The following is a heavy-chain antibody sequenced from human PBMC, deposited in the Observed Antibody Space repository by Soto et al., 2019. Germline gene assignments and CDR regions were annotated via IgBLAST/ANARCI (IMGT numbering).Heavy chain of an antibody. J-gene: IGHJ3*02. CDR1: GYTFTSYG. D-gene: IGHD4-17*01. Sequence: ASVKVSCKASGYTFTSYGISWVRQAPGQGLEWMGWISAYNGNTNYAQKLQGRVTMTTDTSTSTAYMELRSLRSDDTAVYYCARMFSGALGRYGDDAFDIWGQGTMVTVSS. CDR3: ARMFSGALGRYGDDAFDI. CDR2: ISAYNGNT. V-gene: IGHV1-18*01.